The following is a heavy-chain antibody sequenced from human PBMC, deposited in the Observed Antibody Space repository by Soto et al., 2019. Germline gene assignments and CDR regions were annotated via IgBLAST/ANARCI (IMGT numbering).Heavy chain of an antibody. CDR2: IYYSGST. CDR3: ARESNPKRITGTGPFDY. V-gene: IGHV4-31*03. CDR1: GGSISSGGYS. J-gene: IGHJ4*02. Sequence: QVQLQESGPGLVKPSQTLSLTCTVSGGSISSGGYSWSWIRQHPGKGLEWIGYIYYSGSTYYNPSLKSRVTISGDTSKNPFALKLSSVTAADTAVYYCARESNPKRITGTGPFDYWGQGTLVTVSS. D-gene: IGHD1-20*01.